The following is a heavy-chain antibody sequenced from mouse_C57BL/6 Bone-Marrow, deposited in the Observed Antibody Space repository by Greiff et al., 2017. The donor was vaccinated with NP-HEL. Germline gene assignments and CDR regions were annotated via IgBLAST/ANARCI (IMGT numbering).Heavy chain of an antibody. J-gene: IGHJ2*01. CDR1: GYTFTDYY. D-gene: IGHD4-1*02. CDR3: AREGQLGREGFDY. CDR2: IYPGSGNT. Sequence: QVQLKESGAELVRPGASVKLSCKASGYTFTDYYINWVKQRPGQGLEWIARIYPGSGNTYYNEKFKGKATLTAEKSSSTAYMQLSSLTSEDSAVYFCAREGQLGREGFDYWGQGTTLTVSS. V-gene: IGHV1-76*01.